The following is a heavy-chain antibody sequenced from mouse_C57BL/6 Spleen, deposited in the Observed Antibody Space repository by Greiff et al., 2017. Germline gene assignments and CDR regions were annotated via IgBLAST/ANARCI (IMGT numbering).Heavy chain of an antibody. J-gene: IGHJ4*01. V-gene: IGHV5-6*01. D-gene: IGHD2-4*01. CDR3: ASLIYYDYDGYAMDY. Sequence: EVQRVESGGDLVKPGGSLKLSCAASGFTFSSYGMSWVRQTPDKRLEWVATISSGGSYTYYPDSVKGRFTISRDNAKNTLYLQMSSLTSEDTAMYYCASLIYYDYDGYAMDYWGQGTSVTVSS. CDR1: GFTFSSYG. CDR2: ISSGGSYT.